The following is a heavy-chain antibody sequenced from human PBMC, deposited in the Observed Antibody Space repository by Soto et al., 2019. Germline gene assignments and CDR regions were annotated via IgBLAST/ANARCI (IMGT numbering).Heavy chain of an antibody. CDR3: ARGQYFSFWSGLKYYFDQ. D-gene: IGHD3-3*01. CDR1: GGSISTYY. CDR2: IYYTGRN. J-gene: IGHJ4*02. V-gene: IGHV4-59*01. Sequence: ETLSLTCTVSGGSISTYYWSWIRQPPGKGLEWIGYIYYTGRNNYNPSFKIRVSISVYTSKDKLSLKLSSVTAADTATYYCARGQYFSFWSGLKYYFDQWAQGAQVPVSS.